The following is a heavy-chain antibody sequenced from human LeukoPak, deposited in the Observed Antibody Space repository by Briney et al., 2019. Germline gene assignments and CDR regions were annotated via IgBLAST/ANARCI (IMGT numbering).Heavy chain of an antibody. CDR2: ISSSSSTI. CDR3: ARDPTAR. Sequence: GGSLRVSCAHSGVTFSTYNMYWGRDSPGKGLEWVSSISSSSSTIYYADSVKGRFTISRENAKNSLFLQMNSLRAEDTAVYYCARDPTARWGEGTLVTVSS. CDR1: GVTFSTYN. D-gene: IGHD2-21*02. J-gene: IGHJ4*02. V-gene: IGHV3-21*01.